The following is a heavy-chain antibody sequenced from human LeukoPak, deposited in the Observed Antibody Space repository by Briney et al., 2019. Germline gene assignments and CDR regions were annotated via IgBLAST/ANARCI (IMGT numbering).Heavy chain of an antibody. CDR3: ARDGSDSSGYYYSGYYYYMDV. Sequence: ASVKVSCKASGYTFTSYYMHWVRQAPGEGLEWMGIINPSGGSTSYAQKFQGRVTMTRDTSTSTVYMELSSLRSEDTAVYYCARDGSDSSGYYYSGYYYYMDVWGEGTTVTISS. CDR2: INPSGGST. CDR1: GYTFTSYY. V-gene: IGHV1-46*01. D-gene: IGHD3-22*01. J-gene: IGHJ6*03.